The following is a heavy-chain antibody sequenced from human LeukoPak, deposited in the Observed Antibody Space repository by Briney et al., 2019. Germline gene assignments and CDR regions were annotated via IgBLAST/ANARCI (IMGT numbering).Heavy chain of an antibody. CDR2: IKQDGSAK. V-gene: IGHV3-7*01. J-gene: IGHJ4*02. CDR3: AGGQGFLIDY. Sequence: AGGSLRLSCATSGFTFSNAWMNWVRQAPGKGLEWVANIKQDGSAKYYVDSVKGRLTISRDNAKSLLYLQMNSLRAEDAAVYYCAGGQGFLIDYWGQGTLVTVSS. D-gene: IGHD3-3*01. CDR1: GFTFSNAW.